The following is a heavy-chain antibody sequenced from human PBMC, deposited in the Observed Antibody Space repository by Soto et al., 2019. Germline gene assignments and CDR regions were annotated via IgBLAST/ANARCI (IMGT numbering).Heavy chain of an antibody. Sequence: PWYSLKISLQGFGYIFSSYWLAWVLQRPGKCLEWMGIIYPGVADSRYLPSCPGQVTISADKSISTAYLQWNSLKASHTAISSCARDSHCDGGNCPMGGFEMWRQRTTVTLS. CDR3: ARDSHCDGGNCPMGGFEM. J-gene: IGHJ6*02. CDR2: IYPGVADS. V-gene: IGHV5-51*01. D-gene: IGHD2-15*01. CDR1: GYIFSSYW.